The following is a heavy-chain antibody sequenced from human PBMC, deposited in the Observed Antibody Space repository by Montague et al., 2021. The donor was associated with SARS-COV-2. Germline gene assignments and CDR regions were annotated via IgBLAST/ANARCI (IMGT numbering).Heavy chain of an antibody. J-gene: IGHJ6*02. D-gene: IGHD6-13*01. V-gene: IGHV4-39*07. CDR2: IYSSGST. Sequence: SETLSLTCTVSGGSISSSSYYWGWIRQPPGKGLEWIGSIYSSGSTYYNPSLKSRVTISVDTSKNQFSLKLSSVTAADTAVYYCARLGRQQLVRLSGMDVWGQGTTVTVSS. CDR1: GGSISSSSYY. CDR3: ARLGRQQLVRLSGMDV.